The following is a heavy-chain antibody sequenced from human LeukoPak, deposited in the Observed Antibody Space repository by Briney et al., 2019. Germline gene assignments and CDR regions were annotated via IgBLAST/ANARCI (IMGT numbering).Heavy chain of an antibody. Sequence: SVKVSCKASGGTFHSYIVTWVRQAPGQGLERMGGIVPIIGTANYAQKFQGRVTITADDSTSTAYMELRSLRSEDTAIYYCARDQRPSCLGGICYSGDYWGQGTLVTVTS. V-gene: IGHV1-69*01. D-gene: IGHD2-15*01. CDR2: IVPIIGTA. J-gene: IGHJ4*02. CDR3: ARDQRPSCLGGICYSGDY. CDR1: GGTFHSYI.